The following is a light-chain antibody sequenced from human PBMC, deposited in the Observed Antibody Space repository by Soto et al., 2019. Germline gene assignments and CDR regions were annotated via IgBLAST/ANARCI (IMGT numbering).Light chain of an antibody. CDR2: GAS. J-gene: IGKJ4*01. V-gene: IGKV3D-15*01. Sequence: EIVMTQSPATLSVSPGERATLSCRASQSVSSNLAWYQQKPGQAPRPLIYGASTRATGIPARFSGSGSGTEFTLTISSLQSEDFAVYYCQQYNNWPAGTFGGGTKVDIK. CDR1: QSVSSN. CDR3: QQYNNWPAGT.